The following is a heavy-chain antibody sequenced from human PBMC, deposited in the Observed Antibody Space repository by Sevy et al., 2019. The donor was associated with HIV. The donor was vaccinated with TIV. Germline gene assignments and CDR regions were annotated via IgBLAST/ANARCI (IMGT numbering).Heavy chain of an antibody. Sequence: GESLKISCAASGFTFSSYAMHWVRQAPGKGLEWVAVISYDGSNKYYADSVKGRFTISRDNSKNTLYLQMNSLRVEDTAVYYCARDLSGSYLRAGRAFDYWGQGTLVTVSS. CDR2: ISYDGSNK. V-gene: IGHV3-30-3*01. D-gene: IGHD1-26*01. J-gene: IGHJ4*02. CDR3: ARDLSGSYLRAGRAFDY. CDR1: GFTFSSYA.